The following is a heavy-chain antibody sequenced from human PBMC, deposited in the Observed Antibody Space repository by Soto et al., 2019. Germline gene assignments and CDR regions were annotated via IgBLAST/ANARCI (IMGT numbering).Heavy chain of an antibody. J-gene: IGHJ3*02. V-gene: IGHV1-18*01. Sequence: ASVKVSCKASGYTFTSYGISWVRQAPGQGLEWMGWISAYNGNTNYAQKHQGRVTMTTDTSTSTAYMELRSLRSDNTAVYYCARGKYCSSTSCWALKEVAFDIWGQGTMVTVSS. CDR3: ARGKYCSSTSCWALKEVAFDI. CDR2: ISAYNGNT. D-gene: IGHD2-2*01. CDR1: GYTFTSYG.